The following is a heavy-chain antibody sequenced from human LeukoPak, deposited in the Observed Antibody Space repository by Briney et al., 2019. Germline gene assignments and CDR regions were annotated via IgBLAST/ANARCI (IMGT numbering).Heavy chain of an antibody. CDR3: ARELYYDFWSGYTYYFDY. CDR2: INHSGST. D-gene: IGHD3-3*01. CDR1: GGSFSGYY. Sequence: SETLSLTCAVYGGSFSGYYWSWIRQPPGKGLEWIGEINHSGSTNYNPSLKSRVTISVDTSKNQFSLKLSSVTAADTAVYYCARELYYDFWSGYTYYFDYWGQGTLVTVSS. J-gene: IGHJ4*02. V-gene: IGHV4-34*01.